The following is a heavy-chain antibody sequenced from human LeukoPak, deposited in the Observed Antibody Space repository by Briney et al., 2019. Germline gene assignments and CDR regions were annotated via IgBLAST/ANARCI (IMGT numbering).Heavy chain of an antibody. CDR3: AREFRSGNKYFDY. Sequence: SETLSLTCTVSGGSISSYYWSWIRQPPGKGLEWIGYIYYSESTNYNPSLKSRVTTSVDTSKNQFSLKLSSVTAADTAVYYCAREFRSGNKYFDYWGQGTLVTVSS. D-gene: IGHD3-10*01. CDR2: IYYSEST. CDR1: GGSISSYY. J-gene: IGHJ4*02. V-gene: IGHV4-59*12.